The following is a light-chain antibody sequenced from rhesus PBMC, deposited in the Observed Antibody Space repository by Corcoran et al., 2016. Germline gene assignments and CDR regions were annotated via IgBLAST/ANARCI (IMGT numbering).Light chain of an antibody. CDR1: QGISNS. Sequence: DIQMTQSPSSLSASVGDTVTINCRASQGISNSLAWYQQRPGKAPKPLIYYTSNLETGVPSRFRGSGSGTDFTLTISSLQPEGFATYYCQQYNSYPWTFGQGTKVEIK. J-gene: IGKJ1*01. CDR2: YTS. CDR3: QQYNSYPWT. V-gene: IGKV1S14*01.